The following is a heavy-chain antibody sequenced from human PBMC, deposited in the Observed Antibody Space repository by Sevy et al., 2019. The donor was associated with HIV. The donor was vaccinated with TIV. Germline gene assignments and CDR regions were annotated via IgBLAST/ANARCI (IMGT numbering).Heavy chain of an antibody. Sequence: ASVKVSCKASGYTFTSYGIAWVRQAPGQGLEWMGWISAYNGNTNYAREFQGRLTITTDTSTTTVYMDLRSLRSDDTAVYYCAFTKGVFGVVMTSFFFDFWGQGTPVTVSS. CDR1: GYTFTSYG. D-gene: IGHD3-3*01. CDR3: AFTKGVFGVVMTSFFFDF. V-gene: IGHV1-18*01. CDR2: ISAYNGNT. J-gene: IGHJ4*02.